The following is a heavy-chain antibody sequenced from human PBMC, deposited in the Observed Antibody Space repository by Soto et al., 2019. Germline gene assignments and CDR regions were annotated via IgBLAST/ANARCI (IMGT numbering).Heavy chain of an antibody. Sequence: QVQLVQSGAEVKKPGASVKVSCKASGYTFTSYYMHWVRQAPGQGLEWMGIINPSGGSTSYAQKFQGRVTMTRDTSTSTVYMELGSLRSEDTAVYCCARAMVRGAPQINWFDPWGQGTLVTVSS. J-gene: IGHJ5*02. CDR3: ARAMVRGAPQINWFDP. D-gene: IGHD3-10*01. V-gene: IGHV1-46*01. CDR1: GYTFTSYY. CDR2: INPSGGST.